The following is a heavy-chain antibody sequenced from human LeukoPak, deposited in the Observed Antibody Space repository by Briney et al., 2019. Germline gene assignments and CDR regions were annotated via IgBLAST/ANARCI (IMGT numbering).Heavy chain of an antibody. Sequence: PGGSLLLSCAASGFTVSSNYMSWVRQAPGKGLEWVSVIYSGGSTYYADSVKGRFTISRDNSKNTLYLQMNSLRAEDTAVYYCAEETARYCSSTSCYPTEYFQHWGQGTLVTVSS. CDR3: AEETARYCSSTSCYPTEYFQH. D-gene: IGHD2-2*01. CDR1: GFTVSSNY. V-gene: IGHV3-53*01. J-gene: IGHJ1*01. CDR2: IYSGGST.